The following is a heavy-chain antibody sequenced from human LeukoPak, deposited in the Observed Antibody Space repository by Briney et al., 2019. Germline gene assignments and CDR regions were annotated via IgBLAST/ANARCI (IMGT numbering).Heavy chain of an antibody. D-gene: IGHD3-16*01. Sequence: GGSLRLSCAASGFTFSSYSMNWVRQAPGKGLEWVSSISSSSSYIYYADSVKGRFTISRDNSKNTLYLQMNSLRAEDTAVYYCAKDGWGGSPYYFDYWGQGTLVTVSS. CDR2: ISSSSSYI. CDR3: AKDGWGGSPYYFDY. J-gene: IGHJ4*02. CDR1: GFTFSSYS. V-gene: IGHV3-21*04.